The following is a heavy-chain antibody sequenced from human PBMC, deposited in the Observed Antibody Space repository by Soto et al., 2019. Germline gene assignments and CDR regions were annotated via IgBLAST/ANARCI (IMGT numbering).Heavy chain of an antibody. J-gene: IGHJ2*01. CDR1: GYTFTSYG. CDR3: ARVGHYYDSSGYRLFNWYFDL. CDR2: ISAYNGNT. V-gene: IGHV1-18*01. Sequence: QVQLVQSGAEVKKPGASVKVSCKASGYTFTSYGISWVRQAPGQGLEWMGWISAYNGNTNYAQKLQGRVTMTTDTSTSTAYMELRSQRSDDTAVYYCARVGHYYDSSGYRLFNWYFDLWGRGTLVTVSS. D-gene: IGHD3-22*01.